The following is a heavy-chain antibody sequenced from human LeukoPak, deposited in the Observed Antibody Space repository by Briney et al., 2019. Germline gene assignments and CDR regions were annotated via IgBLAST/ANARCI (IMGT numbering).Heavy chain of an antibody. CDR2: IYYSGST. CDR1: GGSFSDYS. Sequence: SETLSLTCAVYGGSFSDYSWTWIRQPPGKGLEWIGSIYYSGSTYYNPSLKSRVTISVDTSKNQFSLKLSSVTAADTAVYYCAREGHQWGLLDYWGQGTLVTVSS. CDR3: AREGHQWGLLDY. V-gene: IGHV4-34*01. D-gene: IGHD3-22*01. J-gene: IGHJ4*02.